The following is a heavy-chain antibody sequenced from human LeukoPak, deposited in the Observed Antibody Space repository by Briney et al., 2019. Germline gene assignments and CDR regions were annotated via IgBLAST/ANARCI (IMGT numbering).Heavy chain of an antibody. V-gene: IGHV4-4*02. J-gene: IGHJ4*02. Sequence: SETLSLTCAVSGGSVSSDNWWSWVRPPPGKGLECIGEIHHSGNTNYSPSLKSRVTISLDKSRNQFSLKLNSVTAADTAVYYCAKAGVWLPAVWGQGTLVTVSS. CDR1: GGSVSSDNW. CDR2: IHHSGNT. CDR3: AKAGVWLPAV. D-gene: IGHD3-9*01.